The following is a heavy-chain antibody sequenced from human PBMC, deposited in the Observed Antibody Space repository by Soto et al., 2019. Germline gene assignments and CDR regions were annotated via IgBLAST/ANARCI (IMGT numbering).Heavy chain of an antibody. D-gene: IGHD3-10*01. V-gene: IGHV4-34*01. CDR2: VNHGGSS. J-gene: IGHJ6*02. Sequence: KPSETLYLTCDVFGGSFSGYYWGWVRQPPGEGLEWIGEVNHGGSSNYHPSLKSRVIISVDTSNNQLSLRIKSVTPADTAIYYCARGEITLLGGMDVWGQGTTVTVSS. CDR3: ARGEITLLGGMDV. CDR1: GGSFSGYY.